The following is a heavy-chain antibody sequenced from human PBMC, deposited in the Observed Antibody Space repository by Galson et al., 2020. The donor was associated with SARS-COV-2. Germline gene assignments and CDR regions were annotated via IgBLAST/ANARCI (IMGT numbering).Heavy chain of an antibody. CDR1: GGSISSGNSY. D-gene: IGHD3-10*01. V-gene: IGHV4-61*02. Sequence: SETLSLTCTVSGGSISSGNSYWSWIRQPAGKGLEWIGRIYTSGSTNYNPSLTSRVSISLDTSRNQFSLKLSSVTAADTAIYYCVRSMALDYWGQGILVTVSS. CDR3: VRSMALDY. CDR2: IYTSGST. J-gene: IGHJ4*02.